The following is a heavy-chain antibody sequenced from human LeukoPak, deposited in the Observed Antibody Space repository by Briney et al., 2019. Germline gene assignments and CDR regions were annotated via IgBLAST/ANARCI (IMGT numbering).Heavy chain of an antibody. D-gene: IGHD3-16*02. J-gene: IGHJ4*02. V-gene: IGHV1-8*01. CDR1: GYTFTSYD. Sequence: ASVKVSCKASGYTFTSYDINWVRQATGQGLEWMGWMNPNSGNTGYAQKFQGRVTMTRNTSISTAYMELSSLRSEDTAVYFCARSSKVGVWGSYRFSNFDYWGQGTLVTVSS. CDR2: MNPNSGNT. CDR3: ARSSKVGVWGSYRFSNFDY.